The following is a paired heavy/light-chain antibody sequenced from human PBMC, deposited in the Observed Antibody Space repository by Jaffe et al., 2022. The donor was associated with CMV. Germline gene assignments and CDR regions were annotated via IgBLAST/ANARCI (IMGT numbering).Heavy chain of an antibody. D-gene: IGHD2-15*01. V-gene: IGHV4-59*01. J-gene: IGHJ6*02. CDR2: ISYSGNS. Sequence: QVQLQESGPGLVKPSETLSLTCTVSGDPISSDYWSWIRQSPGKGLEWIGYISYSGNSNHNPSLRSRVTISVDTSKHQVSLKLSSVTAADTAVYYCAREHCSGDSCHSWGHYGMDVWGQGATVTVSS. CDR1: GDPISSDY. CDR3: AREHCSGDSCHSWGHYGMDV.
Light chain of an antibody. V-gene: IGKV1-39*01. CDR3: QQSYGAPRT. CDR1: QSISNY. J-gene: IGKJ1*01. CDR2: AAS. Sequence: DIQMTQSPSSLSASVGDRVTITCRASQSISNYLNWYQQKPAKAPKLLIYAASSLQSGVPSRFSGSGSGTDFTLTISSLQPEDFATYYCQQSYGAPRTFGQGTKVEI.